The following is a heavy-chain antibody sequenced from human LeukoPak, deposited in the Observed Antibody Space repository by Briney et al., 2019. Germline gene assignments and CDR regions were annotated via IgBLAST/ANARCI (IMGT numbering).Heavy chain of an antibody. CDR1: GFTFSSYW. D-gene: IGHD2-2*01. V-gene: IGHV3-74*01. J-gene: IGHJ6*03. CDR3: ATGVVVIHYYYMDV. Sequence: GGSLRLSCAASGFTFSSYWMHWVRQAPGKGLVWVSRINSDGSSTSYADSVKGRFTISRDNAKNTLYLQMNSLRAEDTAVYYCATGVVVIHYYYMDVWGKGTTVTISS. CDR2: INSDGSST.